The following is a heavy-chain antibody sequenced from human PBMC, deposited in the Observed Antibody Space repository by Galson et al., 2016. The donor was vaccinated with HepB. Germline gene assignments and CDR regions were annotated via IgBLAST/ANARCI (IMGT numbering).Heavy chain of an antibody. Sequence: SLRLSCAASGFTFSRYSMNWVRQAPGKGLEWVSYISSRSSTIYYADSVKGRFTISRDNAKNSLYLQMNSLKDEDTAVYYCARDYGDCSRTSCYFFYYWGQGTLVTVSS. CDR1: GFTFSRYS. CDR3: ARDYGDCSRTSCYFFYY. V-gene: IGHV3-48*02. J-gene: IGHJ4*01. CDR2: ISSRSSTI. D-gene: IGHD2-2*01.